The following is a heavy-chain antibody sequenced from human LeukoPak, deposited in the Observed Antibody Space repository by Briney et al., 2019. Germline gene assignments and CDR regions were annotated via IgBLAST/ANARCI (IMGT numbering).Heavy chain of an antibody. V-gene: IGHV4-59*08. CDR3: ARRIAAAGLFDY. J-gene: IGHJ4*02. D-gene: IGHD6-13*01. Sequence: PSQTLSLTCTVSGGSISSYYWSWIRQPPGKGLEWIGYIYYSGSTNYNPSLKSRVTISVDTSKNQFSLKLSSVTAADTAVYYCARRIAAAGLFDYWGQGTLVTVSS. CDR2: IYYSGST. CDR1: GGSISSYY.